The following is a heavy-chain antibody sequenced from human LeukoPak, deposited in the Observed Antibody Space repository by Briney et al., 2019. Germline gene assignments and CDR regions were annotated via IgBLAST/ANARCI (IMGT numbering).Heavy chain of an antibody. J-gene: IGHJ4*02. D-gene: IGHD3-22*01. CDR1: GFTFSRYW. CDR3: ARDYDSSVYSVRFEY. CDR2: IKQDGSDK. Sequence: RRGSLRLSCVASGFTFSRYWMSWVRQAPGKGLEWVANIKQDGSDKYYVDSVKGRFTITRDNAKNSLYLQMNSLRAEDTAVYYCARDYDSSVYSVRFEYWGQGTTVTVSS. V-gene: IGHV3-7*04.